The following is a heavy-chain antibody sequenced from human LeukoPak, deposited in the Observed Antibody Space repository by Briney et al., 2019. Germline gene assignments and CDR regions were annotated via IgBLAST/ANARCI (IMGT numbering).Heavy chain of an antibody. CDR2: ISSSSSYI. Sequence: GGSLRLSCAASGFTFSSYSMNWVRQAPGKGLEWVSSISSSSSYIYYADSVKGRFTISRDNAKNSLYLQMNSLRAKDTAVYYCARDRYYYDSSGYPYYFDYWGQGTLVTVSS. D-gene: IGHD3-22*01. CDR3: ARDRYYYDSSGYPYYFDY. V-gene: IGHV3-21*01. CDR1: GFTFSSYS. J-gene: IGHJ4*02.